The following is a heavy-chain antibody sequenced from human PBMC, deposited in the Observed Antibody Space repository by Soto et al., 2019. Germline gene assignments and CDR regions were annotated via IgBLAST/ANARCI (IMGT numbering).Heavy chain of an antibody. D-gene: IGHD6-19*01. Sequence: SVKVSCKASGYTFTGYYMHWVRQAPGQGLEWMGWINPNSGGTNYAQKFQGRVTMTRDTSISTAYMELSRLRSDDTAVYYCARRLVAVNWFDPWGQGTLVTVSS. V-gene: IGHV1-2*02. CDR2: INPNSGGT. CDR1: GYTFTGYY. CDR3: ARRLVAVNWFDP. J-gene: IGHJ5*02.